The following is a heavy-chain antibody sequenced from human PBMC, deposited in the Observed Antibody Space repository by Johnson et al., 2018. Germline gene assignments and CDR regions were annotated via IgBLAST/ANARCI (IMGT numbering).Heavy chain of an antibody. Sequence: VQLVESGGGVVKXGRSLRLSCGASGFTFNNFGMPWVRQAPGKGLEWVADISYDGRNKNYADSVKGRFAISRDNSKNSLYLQMNGLRAEDTAVYYCAREGVSTSDVFDIWGQGTMVTVSS. J-gene: IGHJ3*02. CDR1: GFTFNNFG. V-gene: IGHV3-30*03. D-gene: IGHD2-8*01. CDR3: AREGVSTSDVFDI. CDR2: ISYDGRNK.